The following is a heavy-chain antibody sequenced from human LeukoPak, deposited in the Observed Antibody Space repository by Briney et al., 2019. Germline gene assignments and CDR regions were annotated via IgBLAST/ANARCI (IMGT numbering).Heavy chain of an antibody. D-gene: IGHD1-26*01. J-gene: IGHJ5*02. V-gene: IGHV1-2*02. CDR3: ARDESGSYLYNWFDP. CDR2: INPNSGGT. Sequence: ASVKVSCKASGYTFTGYYMHWVRQAPGQGLEWMGWINPNSGGTNYAQKFQGRVTMTRDTSISTAYMELSRLRSDDTAVYYCARDESGSYLYNWFDPWGQGTLVTVSS. CDR1: GYTFTGYY.